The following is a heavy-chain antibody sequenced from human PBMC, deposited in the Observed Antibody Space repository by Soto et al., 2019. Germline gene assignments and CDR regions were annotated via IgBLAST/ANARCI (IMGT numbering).Heavy chain of an antibody. V-gene: IGHV1-69*01. J-gene: IGHJ5*02. D-gene: IGHD1-26*01. Sequence: QVQLVQSGAEVKKPGSSVKVSCKASGGTFSSYAISWVRQAPGQGLEWMGGIIPIFGTANYAQKFQGRVTITADESTSTAYMELSSLRSEDTAVYYCARQVGATTSLFHNWFDPWGQGTLVTVSS. CDR1: GGTFSSYA. CDR2: IIPIFGTA. CDR3: ARQVGATTSLFHNWFDP.